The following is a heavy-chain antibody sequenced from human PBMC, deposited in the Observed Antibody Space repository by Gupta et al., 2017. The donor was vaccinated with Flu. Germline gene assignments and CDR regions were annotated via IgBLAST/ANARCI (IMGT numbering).Heavy chain of an antibody. CDR3: ARGHWDN. Sequence: EVLLVESGGGLVQPGGSLRLSCTASGFAFSRYEMSWVRQAPGRGLEWVAFISSSDVKYYKDPVRGRFTISRNNANNVLFLQMSSLGAEDTAVYYCARGHWDNWGQGTQGTGSS. CDR2: ISSSDVK. J-gene: IGHJ4*02. V-gene: IGHV3-48*03. CDR1: GFAFSRYE.